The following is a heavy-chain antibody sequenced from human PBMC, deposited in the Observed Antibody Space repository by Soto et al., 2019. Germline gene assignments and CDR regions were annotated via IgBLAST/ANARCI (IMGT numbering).Heavy chain of an antibody. V-gene: IGHV4-34*01. CDR2: INHSGST. Sequence: SETLSLTCAVYGGSFSGYYWSWIRQPPGKGLEWIGEINHSGSTNYNPSLKSRVTISVDTSKNQFSLKLSSVTAADTAVYYCARGRFRSGYYYRGPNRLDPSRQATLVTVSS. CDR1: GGSFSGYY. J-gene: IGHJ5*02. CDR3: ARGRFRSGYYYRGPNRLDP. D-gene: IGHD3-22*01.